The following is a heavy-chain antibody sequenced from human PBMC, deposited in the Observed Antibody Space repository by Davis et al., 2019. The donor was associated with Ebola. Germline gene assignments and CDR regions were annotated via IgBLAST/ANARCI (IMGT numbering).Heavy chain of an antibody. D-gene: IGHD4/OR15-4a*01. J-gene: IGHJ4*02. CDR2: IYSGGST. CDR3: ARSSGFRLTFDY. CDR1: GFTFSNYW. Sequence: GGSLRLSCAASGFTFSNYWMSWVRQAPGKGLEWVSVIYSGGSTYYADSVKGRFTISRDNSKNTLYLQMNSLRAEDTAVYYCARSSGFRLTFDYWGQGTLVTVSS. V-gene: IGHV3-66*01.